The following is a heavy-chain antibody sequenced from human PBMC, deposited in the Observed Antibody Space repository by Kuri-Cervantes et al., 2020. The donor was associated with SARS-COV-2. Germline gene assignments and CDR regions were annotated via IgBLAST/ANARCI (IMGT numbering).Heavy chain of an antibody. V-gene: IGHV1-69*06. J-gene: IGHJ4*02. CDR3: ARRVRGEWLSQYYFDY. CDR2: IIPIFGTA. CDR1: GYTFTGYY. D-gene: IGHD3-3*01. Sequence: ASVKVSCKASGYTFTGYYMHWVRQAPGQGLEWMGGIIPIFGTANYAQKFQGRVTITADKSTSTAYMELSSLRSEDTAVYYCARRVRGEWLSQYYFDYWGQGTLVTVSS.